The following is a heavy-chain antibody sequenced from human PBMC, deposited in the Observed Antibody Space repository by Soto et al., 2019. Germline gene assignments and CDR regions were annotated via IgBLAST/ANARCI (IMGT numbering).Heavy chain of an antibody. CDR1: GYTLTNYG. V-gene: IGHV1-18*04. J-gene: IGHJ4*02. Sequence: ASVKVSCKASGYTLTNYGINWVRQAPGQGLEWMGWISAYNGNTNYAQKLQGRVTMTTDTSTSTAYMELRSLRSDDTAVYYCARERHYDILTGYFDFDYWGQGTLVTVSS. CDR3: ARERHYDILTGYFDFDY. CDR2: ISAYNGNT. D-gene: IGHD3-9*01.